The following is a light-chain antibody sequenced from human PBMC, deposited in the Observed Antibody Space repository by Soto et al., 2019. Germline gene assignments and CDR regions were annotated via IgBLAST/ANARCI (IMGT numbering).Light chain of an antibody. J-gene: IGKJ4*01. CDR1: QSVTTY. Sequence: EIVLTQSPATLSFSPGERASLSCRASQSVTTYLAWYQQKPGQAPRLLIYDASNRATGSPARFSGSGSGTDFTLTVSSLEPEDSAVYYCQQRSNWPPIITFGGGTQVEI. V-gene: IGKV3-11*01. CDR3: QQRSNWPPIIT. CDR2: DAS.